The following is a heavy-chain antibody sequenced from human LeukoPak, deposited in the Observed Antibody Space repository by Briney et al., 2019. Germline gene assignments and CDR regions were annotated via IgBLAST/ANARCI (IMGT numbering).Heavy chain of an antibody. D-gene: IGHD1-26*01. CDR3: ARHTPWYSGSYIGFDY. CDR2: IKQDGSEK. Sequence: GGSLRLCCTASGFTFDDYGMHWVRQAPGKGLERVANIKQDGSEKYYVDSVKGRFTISRDNAKNSLYLQMNSLRAEDTAVYYCARHTPWYSGSYIGFDYWGQGTLVTVSS. CDR1: GFTFDDYG. J-gene: IGHJ4*02. V-gene: IGHV3-7*01.